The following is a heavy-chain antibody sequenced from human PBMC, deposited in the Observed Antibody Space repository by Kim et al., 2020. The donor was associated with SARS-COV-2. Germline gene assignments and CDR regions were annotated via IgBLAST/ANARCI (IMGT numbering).Heavy chain of an antibody. CDR1: GGSFSGYY. D-gene: IGHD5-12*01. J-gene: IGHJ6*01. V-gene: IGHV4-34*01. Sequence: SETLSLTCAVYGGSFSGYYWSWIRQPPGKGLEWIGEINHSGSTNYNPSLKSRVTISVDTSKNQFSLKLSSVTAADTAVYYCARKVATIGRGFYYYYGMDV. CDR2: INHSGST. CDR3: ARKVATIGRGFYYYYGMDV.